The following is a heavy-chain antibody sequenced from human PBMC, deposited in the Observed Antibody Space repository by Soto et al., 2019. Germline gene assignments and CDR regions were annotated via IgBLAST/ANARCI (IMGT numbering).Heavy chain of an antibody. CDR1: GGTFSSYT. D-gene: IGHD4-4*01. J-gene: IGHJ6*03. V-gene: IGHV1-69*08. CDR3: ARDFVVNSNPPYTRYYYYYYMDV. Sequence: QVQLVQSGAEVKKPGSSVKVSCKASGGTFSSYTISWVRQAPGQGLEWMGRIIPILGIANYAQKFQGRVTITADKSTSTAYMELSSLRSEDTAVYYCARDFVVNSNPPYTRYYYYYYMDVWGKGTTVTVSS. CDR2: IIPILGIA.